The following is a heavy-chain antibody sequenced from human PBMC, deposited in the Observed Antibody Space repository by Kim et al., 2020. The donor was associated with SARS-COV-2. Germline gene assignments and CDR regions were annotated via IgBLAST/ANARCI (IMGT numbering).Heavy chain of an antibody. CDR2: VSYDGTYT. V-gene: IGHV3-30*03. Sequence: GGSLRLSCEGSGFTFHKNALHWVRQPPGKGLEWVAIVSYDGTYTYYADSVKGRFTISRDNSNNTLHLQMNSLRLEDTALYYCARDSGPGQWLVIDGFDLWGQGTRVTVSS. D-gene: IGHD6-19*01. CDR3: ARDSGPGQWLVIDGFDL. CDR1: GFTFHKNA. J-gene: IGHJ3*01.